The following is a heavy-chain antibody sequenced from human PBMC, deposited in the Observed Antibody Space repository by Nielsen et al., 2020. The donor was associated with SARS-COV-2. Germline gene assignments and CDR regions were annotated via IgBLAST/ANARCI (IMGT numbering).Heavy chain of an antibody. CDR2: INHSGST. V-gene: IGHV4-34*01. CDR3: ARHHSSGWYMRWFDP. J-gene: IGHJ5*02. CDR1: GGSFSGYY. D-gene: IGHD6-19*01. Sequence: SETLSLTCAVYGGSFSGYYWSWIRQAPGKGLEWIGEINHSGSTKYNPSLKSRVTISVDTSKNQFSLKLSSVTAADTAVYYCARHHSSGWYMRWFDPWGQGTLVTVSS.